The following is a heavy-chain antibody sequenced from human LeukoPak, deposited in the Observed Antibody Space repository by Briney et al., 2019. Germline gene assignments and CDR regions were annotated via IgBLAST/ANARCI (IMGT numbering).Heavy chain of an antibody. CDR2: IIPIFGTA. Sequence: ASVKVSCKASGGTFISYAISWVRQAPGQGLEWMGGIIPIFGTANYAQKFQGRVTITTDESTSTAYMELSSLRSEDTAVYYCARDLGSGSYYAFDIWGQGTMVTVSS. J-gene: IGHJ3*02. D-gene: IGHD1-26*01. CDR1: GGTFISYA. V-gene: IGHV1-69*05. CDR3: ARDLGSGSYYAFDI.